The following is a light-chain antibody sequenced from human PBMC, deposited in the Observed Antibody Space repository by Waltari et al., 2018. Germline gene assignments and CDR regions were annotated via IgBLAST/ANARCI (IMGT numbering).Light chain of an antibody. Sequence: DIQMTQSPSSVSASVGDRVTLTCRASQHIRSWLDWYQQKPGKAPKYLIYAASSLQSGVPLRFSCSGFETDFTVTISSLQPEDFTTYCCQQADSFPLTFGGGTKVNI. V-gene: IGKV1-12*01. CDR1: QHIRSW. CDR3: QQADSFPLT. CDR2: AAS. J-gene: IGKJ4*01.